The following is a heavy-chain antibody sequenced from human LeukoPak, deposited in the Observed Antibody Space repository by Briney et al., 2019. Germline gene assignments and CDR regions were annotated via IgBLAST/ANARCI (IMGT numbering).Heavy chain of an antibody. CDR1: GYSISSGYY. D-gene: IGHD1-26*01. CDR3: ARVSDGKDY. J-gene: IGHJ4*02. CDR2: IYHSGST. V-gene: IGHV4-38-2*02. Sequence: SETLSLTCTVSGYSISSGYYWGWIRQPPGQGLEWIGSIYHSGSTYYNPSLKSRVTISVDTSKNQFSLKLSSVTAADTAVYYCARVSDGKDYWGQGTLVTVSS.